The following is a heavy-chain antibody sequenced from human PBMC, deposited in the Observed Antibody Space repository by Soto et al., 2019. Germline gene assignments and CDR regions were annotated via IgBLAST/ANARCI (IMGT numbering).Heavy chain of an antibody. Sequence: EVQLLESGGGLVQPGGSLRLSCAASGFTFSSYAMSWVRQAPGKGLEWVSAISGSGGSTYYADYVKGRFTISRDNSKNTLYLQMNSLRAEDTAVYYCAKTGVEYSSSANFDYWGQGTLVTVSS. J-gene: IGHJ4*02. CDR3: AKTGVEYSSSANFDY. CDR2: ISGSGGST. D-gene: IGHD6-6*01. V-gene: IGHV3-23*01. CDR1: GFTFSSYA.